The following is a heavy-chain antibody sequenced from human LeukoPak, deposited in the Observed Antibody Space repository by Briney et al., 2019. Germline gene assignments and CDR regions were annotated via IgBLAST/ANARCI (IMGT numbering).Heavy chain of an antibody. D-gene: IGHD1-26*01. CDR2: IYHSGST. CDR3: ARYISGSKVFDY. Sequence: SETLSLTCAVSGYSIRSGYYWGCIRQPPGKGLEWIGSIYHSGSTYYNPSLKSRVTISVDTSKNQLSLKLSSVTASDTAVYYCARYISGSKVFDYWGQGTLVTVSS. V-gene: IGHV4-38-2*01. CDR1: GYSIRSGYY. J-gene: IGHJ4*02.